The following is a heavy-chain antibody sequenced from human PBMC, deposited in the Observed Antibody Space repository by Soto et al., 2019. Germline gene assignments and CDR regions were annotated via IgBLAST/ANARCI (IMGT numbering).Heavy chain of an antibody. CDR1: GGTFSSYT. D-gene: IGHD1-26*01. Sequence: QVQLVQSGAEVKKPGSSVKVSCKASGGTFSSYTISWVRQAPGQGLEWMGRIIPILGIANYAQKFQGRVTITADKSTSTAYMELSSLRSEDTAVYYCAGGSGWELGAEYSQHWGQGTLVTVSS. CDR2: IIPILGIA. J-gene: IGHJ1*01. V-gene: IGHV1-69*02. CDR3: AGGSGWELGAEYSQH.